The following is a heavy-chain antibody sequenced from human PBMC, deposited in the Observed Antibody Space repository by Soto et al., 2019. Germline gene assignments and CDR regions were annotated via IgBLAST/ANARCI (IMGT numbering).Heavy chain of an antibody. CDR3: FLLNVTERSLIDFLARRDS. J-gene: IGHJ5*01. D-gene: IGHD3-10*01. V-gene: IGHV1-18*04. CDR2: ISAYNGNT. Sequence: SSWKVSSRASGDTFTSYGISLVRQAPGQELEWMGWISAYNGNTNYAQKLQGRFTMTTDTSTSTAYMELRSLRSDDTAVYYCFLLNVTERSLIDFLARRDS. CDR1: GDTFTSYG.